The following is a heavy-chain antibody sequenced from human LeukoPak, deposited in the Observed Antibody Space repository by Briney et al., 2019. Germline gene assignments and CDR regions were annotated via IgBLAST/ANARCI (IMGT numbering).Heavy chain of an antibody. Sequence: KPSETLSLTCTVSGGSISSYYWSWIRQPPGKGLEWIGYIYYSGSTNYNPSLKSRVTISVDTSKNQFSLKLSSVTAADTAVYYCARVMLRFGELIGWFDPWGQGTLVTVSS. CDR1: GGSISSYY. CDR3: ARVMLRFGELIGWFDP. J-gene: IGHJ5*02. D-gene: IGHD3-10*01. V-gene: IGHV4-59*01. CDR2: IYYSGST.